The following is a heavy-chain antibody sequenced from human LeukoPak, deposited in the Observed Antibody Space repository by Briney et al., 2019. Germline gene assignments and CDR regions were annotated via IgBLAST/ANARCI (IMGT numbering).Heavy chain of an antibody. V-gene: IGHV1-46*01. D-gene: IGHD6-19*01. Sequence: ASVKVSCKASGYTLTSYYMHWVRQAPGQGLEWMGIINPSGGSTNYAQKFQGRVTMTRDMSTSTVYMELSSLRSEDTAVYYCARERWAGAFDIWGQGTMVTVSS. CDR1: GYTLTSYY. CDR3: ARERWAGAFDI. CDR2: INPSGGST. J-gene: IGHJ3*02.